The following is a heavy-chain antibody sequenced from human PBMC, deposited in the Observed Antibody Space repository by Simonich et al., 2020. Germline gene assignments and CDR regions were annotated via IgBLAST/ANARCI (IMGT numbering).Heavy chain of an antibody. Sequence: QVQLVQSGAEVKKPGASVKVSCKASGYTFTGYYMHWVRQAPGQGLEWVEWINPNSGGTNNAQKVQGRVTMTRDTSISTAYMELGRLRSDDTAVYYCARGALTGDYYYMDVWGKGTTVTVSS. J-gene: IGHJ6*03. CDR2: INPNSGGT. CDR1: GYTFTGYY. V-gene: IGHV1-2*02. D-gene: IGHD7-27*01. CDR3: ARGALTGDYYYMDV.